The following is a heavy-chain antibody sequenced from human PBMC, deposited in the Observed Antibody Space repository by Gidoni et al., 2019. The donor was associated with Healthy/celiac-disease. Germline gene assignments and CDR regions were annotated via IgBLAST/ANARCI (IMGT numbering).Heavy chain of an antibody. CDR2: ISYDGSNK. J-gene: IGHJ3*02. Sequence: VQLVESGGGVVQPGRSLRLSCAASGFTFSSYAMHWFRQAPGKGREGVAVISYDGSNKYYADSVKGRFTISRDNSKNTLYLQMNSLRAEDTAVYYCAREGYSSSANDAFDIWGQGTMVTVSS. CDR3: AREGYSSSANDAFDI. V-gene: IGHV3-30*04. D-gene: IGHD6-6*01. CDR1: GFTFSSYA.